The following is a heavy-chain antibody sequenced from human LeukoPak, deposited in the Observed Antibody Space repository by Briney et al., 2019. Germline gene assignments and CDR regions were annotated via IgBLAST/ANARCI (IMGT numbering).Heavy chain of an antibody. CDR1: GFTFSNYA. CDR2: ISGSGDHT. V-gene: IGHV3-23*01. D-gene: IGHD5-12*01. CDR3: ARRGWLINFDY. J-gene: IGHJ4*02. Sequence: PGESLRLSCAASGFTFSNYAMSWVRQDPGKGLEWVSIISGSGDHTHYADSVKGRFTISRDNSKNTLYLQMKTLRAEDTAIYYCARRGWLINFDYWGQGTLVTVSS.